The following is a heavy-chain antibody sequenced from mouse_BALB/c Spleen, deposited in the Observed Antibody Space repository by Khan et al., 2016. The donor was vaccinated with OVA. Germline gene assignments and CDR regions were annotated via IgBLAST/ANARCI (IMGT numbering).Heavy chain of an antibody. Sequence: QVQLKESGPGLVAPSQSLSITCTVSGFSLTSYGVHWVRQPPGKGLEWLGVIWAGGSTNYNSAHKYKLTINKDNSNSQVFVNMNSRQTNDTAMYYSARLEDIWGQGTTLTVSS. V-gene: IGHV2-9*02. CDR2: IWAGGST. D-gene: IGHD1-3*01. CDR1: GFSLTSYG. J-gene: IGHJ2*01. CDR3: ARLEDI.